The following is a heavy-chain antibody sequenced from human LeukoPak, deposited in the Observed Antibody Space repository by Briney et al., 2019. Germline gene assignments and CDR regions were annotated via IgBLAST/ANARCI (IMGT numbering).Heavy chain of an antibody. Sequence: PGGSLRLSCAASGFTFSSYAMSWVRQAPGKGRWWVSGISGSGGTTYYADSVKGRFTISRDNSKNTLYLQMNSLRAEDTAKYYCAKSLIVATTRGDYFDYWGQGTLVTVSS. V-gene: IGHV3-23*01. J-gene: IGHJ4*02. CDR2: ISGSGGTT. CDR1: GFTFSSYA. CDR3: AKSLIVATTRGDYFDY. D-gene: IGHD5-12*01.